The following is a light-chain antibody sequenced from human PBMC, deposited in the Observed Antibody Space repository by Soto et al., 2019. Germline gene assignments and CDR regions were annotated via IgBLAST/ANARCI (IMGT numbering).Light chain of an antibody. CDR1: SGHSSYA. CDR3: QTWGTGILVV. Sequence: QLVLTQSPSASASLGASVKLTCTLNSGHSSYAIAWHQQQPEKGPRYLMKLNSDGSHTKGDGVPDRFSGSSSGAERYLTISSLQSEDEADYYCQTWGTGILVVFGGGTKLTVL. V-gene: IGLV4-69*01. CDR2: LNSDGSH. J-gene: IGLJ2*01.